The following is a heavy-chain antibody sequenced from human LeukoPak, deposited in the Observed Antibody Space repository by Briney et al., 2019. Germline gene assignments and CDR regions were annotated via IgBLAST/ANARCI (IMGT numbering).Heavy chain of an antibody. CDR3: ASLEYGSGSYYPDY. J-gene: IGHJ4*02. CDR1: GGTFSSYG. Sequence: ASVKVSCKASGGTFSSYGINWVRQAPGQGLEWMGGIIPMFDIANYAQNFQGRVTFTADESTSTAYMELSSLRSDDTAVYYCASLEYGSGSYYPDYWGQGTLVTVSS. CDR2: IIPMFDIA. V-gene: IGHV1-69*13. D-gene: IGHD3-10*01.